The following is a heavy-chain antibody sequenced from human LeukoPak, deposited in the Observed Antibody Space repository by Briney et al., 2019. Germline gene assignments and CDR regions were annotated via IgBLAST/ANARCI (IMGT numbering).Heavy chain of an antibody. Sequence: GGSLRLSCAASGFTFSDYYMNWIRQAPGKGLEWVSYISNSGSTIYYADSVKGRFTISRDNAKNSLYLQMNSLRAEDTAVYYCAREFRDTAAHYYYYYMDVWGKGTTVTISS. CDR1: GFTFSDYY. V-gene: IGHV3-11*04. CDR3: AREFRDTAAHYYYYYMDV. CDR2: ISNSGSTI. J-gene: IGHJ6*03. D-gene: IGHD5-18*01.